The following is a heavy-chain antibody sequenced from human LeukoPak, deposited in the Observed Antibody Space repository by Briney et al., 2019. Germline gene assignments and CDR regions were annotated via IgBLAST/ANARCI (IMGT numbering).Heavy chain of an antibody. CDR1: GGSISSYY. Sequence: PSETLSLTCTVSGGSISSYYWSWIRQPAGKGLEWIGRIYTSGSTNYNPSLKSRVTMSVDTSKNQFSLKLSSVTAADTAVYYCARFISPPDNPYDFWSGPGGDYFDYWGQGTLVTVSS. D-gene: IGHD3-3*01. CDR2: IYTSGST. V-gene: IGHV4-4*07. CDR3: ARFISPPDNPYDFWSGPGGDYFDY. J-gene: IGHJ4*02.